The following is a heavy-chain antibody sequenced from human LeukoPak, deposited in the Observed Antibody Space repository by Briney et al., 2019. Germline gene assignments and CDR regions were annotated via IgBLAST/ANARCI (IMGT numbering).Heavy chain of an antibody. V-gene: IGHV3-21*01. CDR2: ISSSSSYI. Sequence: PGGSLRLSCAASGFTFSSYTMKWVRQAPGKGLEWVSSISSSSSYIYYADSVEGRFTISRDNAKNSLYLQMNSLRAEDTAVYYCAREVGYAGVDYWGQGTLVTVSA. D-gene: IGHD5-12*01. CDR1: GFTFSSYT. J-gene: IGHJ4*02. CDR3: AREVGYAGVDY.